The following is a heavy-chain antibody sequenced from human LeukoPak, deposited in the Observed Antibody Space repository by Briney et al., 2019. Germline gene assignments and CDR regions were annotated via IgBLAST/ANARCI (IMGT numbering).Heavy chain of an antibody. J-gene: IGHJ4*02. V-gene: IGHV4-39*07. CDR2: IYYSGST. CDR3: ARIGYSYGYYDY. Sequence: SETLFLTCNVPGGSISSGGFYWGWIRQHPGKGLEWIGSIYYSGSTYYNPSLKSRVTMSVDTSKNQFSLKLSSVTAADTAVYYCARIGYSYGYYDYWGQGTLVTVSS. D-gene: IGHD5-18*01. CDR1: GGSISSGGFY.